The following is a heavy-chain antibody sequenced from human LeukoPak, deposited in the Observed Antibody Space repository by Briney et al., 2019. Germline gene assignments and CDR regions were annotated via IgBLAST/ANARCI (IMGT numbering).Heavy chain of an antibody. CDR2: ISSSGTTM. V-gene: IGHV3-11*01. CDR1: GFTFGDYY. CDR3: ARALRDAFDI. J-gene: IGHJ3*02. Sequence: GGSLRLSCAASGFTFGDYYMGWVRQAPGKGLEWVSYISSSGTTMLYPDSVKGRFTISRDNAQNSPYLQLNSLRAGDTPVYYCARALRDAFDIWGQGTMVTVSS.